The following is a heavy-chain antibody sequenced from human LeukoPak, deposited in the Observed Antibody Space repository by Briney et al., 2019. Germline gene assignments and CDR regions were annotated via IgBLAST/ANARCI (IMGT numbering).Heavy chain of an antibody. Sequence: SQALSLTCTVSGGSISSGGYYWSWIRQHPGRGLEWIGYIYYSGSTYFNPSLKSRVTISADTSKNQFSLTLSSVTAADTAVYYRAMARSAAGNFDYWGQGTLVTVSS. CDR3: AMARSAAGNFDY. CDR2: IYYSGST. V-gene: IGHV4-31*03. CDR1: GGSISSGGYY. D-gene: IGHD6-13*01. J-gene: IGHJ4*02.